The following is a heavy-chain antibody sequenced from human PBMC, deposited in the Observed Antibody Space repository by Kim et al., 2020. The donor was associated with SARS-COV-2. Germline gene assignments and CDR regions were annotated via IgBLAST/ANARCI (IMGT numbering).Heavy chain of an antibody. D-gene: IGHD5-12*01. V-gene: IGHV3-30*01. Sequence: NGRFTNSRDNSKNTLYLKMNSLRDEDTAVYYCARDHGYSGYGVSYYGMDVWGQGTTVTVSS. CDR3: ARDHGYSGYGVSYYGMDV. J-gene: IGHJ6*02.